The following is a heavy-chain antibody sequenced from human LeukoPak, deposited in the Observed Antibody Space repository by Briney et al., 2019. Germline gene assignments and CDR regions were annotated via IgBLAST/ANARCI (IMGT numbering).Heavy chain of an antibody. CDR1: GFTFSSYS. Sequence: GGSLRLSCAASGFTFSSYSMNWGRQAPGKGLEWVSSISSSSSYIYYADSVKGRFTISRDNAKNSLYLQMNSLRAEDTAVYYCARDTIFGPLGYWGQGTLVTVSS. CDR2: ISSSSSYI. J-gene: IGHJ4*02. V-gene: IGHV3-21*04. CDR3: ARDTIFGPLGY. D-gene: IGHD3-3*01.